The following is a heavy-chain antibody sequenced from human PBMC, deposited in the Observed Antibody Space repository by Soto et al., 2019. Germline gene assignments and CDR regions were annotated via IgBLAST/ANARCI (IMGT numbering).Heavy chain of an antibody. V-gene: IGHV3-33*08. J-gene: IGHJ6*02. CDR2: VWYDGTNK. D-gene: IGHD5-12*01. CDR1: GFTFRNFG. CDR3: ARDGDIEGGPPPKNYAMDV. Sequence: QVRLVESGGGVVQPGRSLRLSCAASGFTFRNFGFHWVRQAPGKGLEWVALVWYDGTNKYYAESLMGRVSISRDNSKNTLYLEMKSLRAEDTAVYYCARDGDIEGGPPPKNYAMDVWGQGTTVTVSS.